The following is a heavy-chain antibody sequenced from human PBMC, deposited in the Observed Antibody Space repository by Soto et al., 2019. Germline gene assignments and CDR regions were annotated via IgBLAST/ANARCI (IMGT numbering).Heavy chain of an antibody. CDR2: ISYDGSNK. CDR3: ASITVTTFDY. J-gene: IGHJ4*02. D-gene: IGHD4-17*01. V-gene: IGHV3-30-3*01. CDR1: GFTFSSYA. Sequence: QVQLVESGGGVVQPGRSLRLSCAASGFTFSSYAMHWVRQAPGKGLEWVAVISYDGSNKYYADSVKGRFTISRDNSKNPLYLQMNSLRAEDTAVYYCASITVTTFDYWGQGTLVTVSS.